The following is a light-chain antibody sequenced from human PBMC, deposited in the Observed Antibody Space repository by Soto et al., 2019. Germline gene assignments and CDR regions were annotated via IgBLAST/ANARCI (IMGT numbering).Light chain of an antibody. CDR1: LTVSDNY. J-gene: IGKJ1*01. V-gene: IGKV3-20*01. CDR2: GAS. Sequence: EIVLKHSPGTLSLYKGERATLSCRASLTVSDNYLAWYQQKAGQAPRLVIYGASSRATGIPDRFSASGSGTDFTLTISRLEPEDFAVYYCQQYSTSPLTFGQGTNVDIK. CDR3: QQYSTSPLT.